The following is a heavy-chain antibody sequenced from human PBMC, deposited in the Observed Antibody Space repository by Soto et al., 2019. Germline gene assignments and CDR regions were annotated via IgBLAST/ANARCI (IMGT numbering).Heavy chain of an antibody. V-gene: IGHV3-21*01. CDR3: AREEYAGASPPFEY. CDR2: ISSSSSNI. CDR1: GFIFSSYT. J-gene: IGHJ4*02. Sequence: GGSLRLSYSDPGFIFSSYTMTWVRQAPGKGLDLVSSISSSSSNIEYSASVKGRFSVARENANNSLCLQIYSLRAEAKAVYYFAREEYAGASPPFEYWDLARLFXGSS. D-gene: IGHD2-2*01.